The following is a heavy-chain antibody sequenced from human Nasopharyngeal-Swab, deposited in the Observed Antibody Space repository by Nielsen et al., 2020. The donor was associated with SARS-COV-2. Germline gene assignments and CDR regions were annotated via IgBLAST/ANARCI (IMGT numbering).Heavy chain of an antibody. J-gene: IGHJ4*02. D-gene: IGHD3-16*02. Sequence: GESLKISCAASGFTFSSYWMSWVRQAPGKGLEWVANIKQDGSEKYYVDSVKGRFTISRDNAKNSLDLQMNSLRAEDTAVYYCARESRWGFSYTTDFDYWGQGTLVTVSS. CDR1: GFTFSSYW. CDR2: IKQDGSEK. CDR3: ARESRWGFSYTTDFDY. V-gene: IGHV3-7*01.